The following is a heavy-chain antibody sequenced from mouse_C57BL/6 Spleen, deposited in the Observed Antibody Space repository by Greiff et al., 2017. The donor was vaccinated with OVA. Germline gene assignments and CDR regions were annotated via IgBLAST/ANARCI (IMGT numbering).Heavy chain of an antibody. Sequence: QLQQPGAELVMPGASVKLSCKASGYTFTSYWMHWVKQRPGQGLEWIGEIDPSDSYTNYNQKFKGKSTLTVDKSSSTAYMQLSSLTSEDSAVYYCAHGPYGNYLAYWGQGTLVTVSA. CDR2: IDPSDSYT. V-gene: IGHV1-69*01. J-gene: IGHJ3*01. D-gene: IGHD2-1*01. CDR3: AHGPYGNYLAY. CDR1: GYTFTSYW.